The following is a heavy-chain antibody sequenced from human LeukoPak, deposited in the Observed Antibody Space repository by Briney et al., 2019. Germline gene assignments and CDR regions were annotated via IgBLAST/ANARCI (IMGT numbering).Heavy chain of an antibody. V-gene: IGHV1-69*13. D-gene: IGHD3-22*01. CDR2: IIPIFGTA. Sequence: SVKVSCKASGYTFTSYDINWVRQAPGQGLEWMGGIIPIFGTANYAQKFQGRVTITADESTSTAYMELSSLRSEDTAVYYCARAHPDDSSGYYPYFDYWGQGTLVTVSS. CDR1: GYTFTSYD. CDR3: ARAHPDDSSGYYPYFDY. J-gene: IGHJ4*02.